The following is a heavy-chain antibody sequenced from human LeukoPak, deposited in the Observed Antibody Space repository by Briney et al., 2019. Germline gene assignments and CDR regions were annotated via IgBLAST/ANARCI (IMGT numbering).Heavy chain of an antibody. D-gene: IGHD3-22*01. CDR1: GYTFTGYY. CDR2: MNPNSGNT. CDR3: ARSPYYYDSSGYYYVSGAFDI. J-gene: IGHJ3*02. V-gene: IGHV1-8*02. Sequence: ASVKVSCKASGYTFTGYYMHWVRQAPGQGLEWMGWMNPNSGNTGYAQKFQGRVTMTRNTSISTAYMELSSLRSEDTAVYYCARSPYYYDSSGYYYVSGAFDIWAKGQWSPSLQ.